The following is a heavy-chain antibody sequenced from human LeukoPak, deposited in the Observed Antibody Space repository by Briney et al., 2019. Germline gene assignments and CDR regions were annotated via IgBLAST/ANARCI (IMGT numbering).Heavy chain of an antibody. CDR1: GGSFSGYY. D-gene: IGHD3-3*01. Sequence: PSETLSLTCAVYGGSFSGYYWSWIRQPPGKGLEWIGEINHSGSTNYNPSLKSRVTISVDTSKNQFSLKLSSVTAADTAVYYCARGRSDFWSGYPHLVYWGQGTLVTVSS. J-gene: IGHJ4*02. CDR2: INHSGST. CDR3: ARGRSDFWSGYPHLVY. V-gene: IGHV4-34*01.